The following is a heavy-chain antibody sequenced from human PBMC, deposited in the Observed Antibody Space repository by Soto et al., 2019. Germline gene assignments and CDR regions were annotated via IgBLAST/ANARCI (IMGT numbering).Heavy chain of an antibody. CDR3: ARLPQGSTVTS. CDR1: GFTFSDYS. Sequence: EVQLVESGGGLVHPGGSLRLSCAASGFTFSDYSMNWVRQAPGKGLEWVSYITSDGGVTYYADSVKGRFSVSRDNDKNSLFLQMNSLRDENTAVYYCARLPQGSTVTSWGQGTLVTVSS. D-gene: IGHD4-17*01. J-gene: IGHJ4*02. V-gene: IGHV3-48*02. CDR2: ITSDGGVT.